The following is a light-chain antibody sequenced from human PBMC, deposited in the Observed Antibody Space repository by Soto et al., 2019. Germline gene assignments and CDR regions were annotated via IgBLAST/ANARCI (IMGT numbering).Light chain of an antibody. J-gene: IGKJ4*01. Sequence: DIVMPPSPDSLAVSLGERATINCKSSQSVLYSSNNKNYLAWYQQKPGQPPKLLIYWASTRESGVPDRFSGSGSGTDFTLTISSLQAEDVAVYYCQQYYGTPFTFGGGTKVDI. CDR1: QSVLYSSNNKNY. CDR3: QQYYGTPFT. V-gene: IGKV4-1*01. CDR2: WAS.